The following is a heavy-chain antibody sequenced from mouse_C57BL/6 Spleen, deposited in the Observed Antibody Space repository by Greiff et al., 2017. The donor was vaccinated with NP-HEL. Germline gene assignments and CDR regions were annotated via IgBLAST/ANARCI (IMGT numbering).Heavy chain of an antibody. CDR1: GFTFSSYG. CDR3: ARATTWYFDV. V-gene: IGHV5-6*01. J-gene: IGHJ1*03. CDR2: ISSGGSYT. Sequence: EVKVVESGGDLVKPGGSLKLSCAASGFTFSSYGMSWVRQTPDKRLEWVATISSGGSYTYYPDSVKGRFTISRDNAKNNLYLQMSSLKSEDTAMYYCARATTWYFDVWGTRTTVTVSS. D-gene: IGHD1-1*01.